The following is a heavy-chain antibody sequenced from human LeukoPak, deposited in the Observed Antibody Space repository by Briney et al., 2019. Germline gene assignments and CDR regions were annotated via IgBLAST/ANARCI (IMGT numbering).Heavy chain of an antibody. CDR3: ARGSYYDSSGYMS. J-gene: IGHJ5*02. CDR2: IYSGGST. V-gene: IGHV3-53*01. D-gene: IGHD3-22*01. CDR1: GFTVSSNY. Sequence: GGSLRLSCAASGFTVSSNYMSWVRQAPGKGLEWVSAIYSGGSTYYADSVRGRFAISRDNSKNTLYLQMTSLRAEDTAVYYCARGSYYDSSGYMSWGQGTLVTVSS.